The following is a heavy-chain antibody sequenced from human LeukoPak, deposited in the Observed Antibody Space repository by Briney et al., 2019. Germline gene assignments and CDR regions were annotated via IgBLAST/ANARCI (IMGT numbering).Heavy chain of an antibody. Sequence: PWETLSLTCTVSGGSISSSSYYWGWIRQPPGKGLEWIGSIYYSGSTYYNPSLKSRVTISVDTSKNQFSLKLSSVTAADTAVYYCARRGVGARGFDYWGQGTLVTVSS. CDR3: ARRGVGARGFDY. J-gene: IGHJ4*02. V-gene: IGHV4-39*01. CDR1: GGSISSSSYY. D-gene: IGHD1-26*01. CDR2: IYYSGST.